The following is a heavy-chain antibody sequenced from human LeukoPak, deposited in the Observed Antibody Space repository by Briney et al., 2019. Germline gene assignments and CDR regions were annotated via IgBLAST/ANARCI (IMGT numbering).Heavy chain of an antibody. V-gene: IGHV3-7*01. J-gene: IGHJ1*01. D-gene: IGHD2-2*01. CDR3: AAHCSSTSCYRWAPRSRGGYHEYFQH. CDR1: GFTFSSYW. Sequence: GGSLRLSCAASGFTFSSYWMSWVRQAPGKGLERVANIKQDGSEKYYVDSVKGRFTISRDNAKNSLYLQMNSLRAEDTAVYYCAAHCSSTSCYRWAPRSRGGYHEYFQHWGQGTLVTVSS. CDR2: IKQDGSEK.